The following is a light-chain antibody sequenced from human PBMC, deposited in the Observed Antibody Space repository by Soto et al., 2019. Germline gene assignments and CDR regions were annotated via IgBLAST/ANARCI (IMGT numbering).Light chain of an antibody. V-gene: IGKV3-20*01. Sequence: EIVLTQSPGTLSLSPGESATLSCRASQRVSRSYLAWYQQKPGQAPRLRIYGASSRATGIPDRISGSGSGTDFTLTSSRLEPEDGAVYYCHQYDSSPRALGGGTKVELQ. CDR2: GAS. J-gene: IGKJ4*01. CDR1: QRVSRSY. CDR3: HQYDSSPRA.